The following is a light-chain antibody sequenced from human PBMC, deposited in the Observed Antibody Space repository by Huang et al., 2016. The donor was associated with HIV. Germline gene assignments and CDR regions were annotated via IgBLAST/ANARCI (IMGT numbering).Light chain of an antibody. Sequence: DIQMTQSPFSLSASIGDRVTVTCRASPPISNSLVLYQQKPEQAPKLLLYAASILKRGVPSRVSCSGSGTTYSLTISSLRPEDFATDHCQQYFTTPPWSFGQGTKLEIK. CDR2: AAS. CDR1: PPISNS. V-gene: IGKV1-NL1*01. CDR3: QQYFTTPPWS. J-gene: IGKJ2*01.